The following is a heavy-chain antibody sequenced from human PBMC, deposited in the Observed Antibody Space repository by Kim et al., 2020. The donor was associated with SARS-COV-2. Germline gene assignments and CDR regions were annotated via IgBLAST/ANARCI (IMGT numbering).Heavy chain of an antibody. D-gene: IGHD3-10*01. V-gene: IGHV3-48*01. J-gene: IGHJ4*02. CDR3: ARDLGGYFDY. CDR2: PL. Sequence: PLYYAASGKCPFTISRANAKNSLYLQRNSLRAEDTAVYYCARDLGGYFDYWGQGTLVTVSS.